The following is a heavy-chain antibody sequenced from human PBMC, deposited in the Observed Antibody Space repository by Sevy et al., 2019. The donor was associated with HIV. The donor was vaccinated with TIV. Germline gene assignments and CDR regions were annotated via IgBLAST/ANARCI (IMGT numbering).Heavy chain of an antibody. CDR1: GFTFSSYS. CDR2: ISSSSSYI. CDR3: ARGGAAADSYYFDY. D-gene: IGHD6-13*01. V-gene: IGHV3-21*01. Sequence: GGSLRLSCAASGFTFSSYSMNWVRQAPGKGLEWVSSISSSSSYIYYADSVKGRFTISRDNAKNSLYLQMNSLRAEDTVVYYCARGGAAADSYYFDYWGQGTLVTVSS. J-gene: IGHJ4*02.